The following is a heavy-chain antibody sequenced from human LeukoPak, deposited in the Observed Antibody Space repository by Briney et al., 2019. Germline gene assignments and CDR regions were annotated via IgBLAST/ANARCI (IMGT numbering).Heavy chain of an antibody. Sequence: SVKVSCKASGGTFSSYAISWVRQAPGQGLEWMGGIIPIFGTANYAQKFQGRVTITTDESTSTAYMELSSLRSGDTAVYYCARVDYGDYLFDYWGQGTLVTVSS. V-gene: IGHV1-69*05. J-gene: IGHJ4*02. CDR1: GGTFSSYA. CDR2: IIPIFGTA. CDR3: ARVDYGDYLFDY. D-gene: IGHD4-17*01.